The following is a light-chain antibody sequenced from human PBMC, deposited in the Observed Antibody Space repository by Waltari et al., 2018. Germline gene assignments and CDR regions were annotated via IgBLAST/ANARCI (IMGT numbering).Light chain of an antibody. CDR1: QDISTD. Sequence: DIQLTQSPSSLSASVGDTVTISCRASQDISTDLDWFQQIPGKAPNLLIYDASTLESGVPFRFSGSGSGTEFTLTISSLRPEDFAIYYCLQYNTYPFTFGPGTKLDIK. J-gene: IGKJ3*01. V-gene: IGKV1-17*01. CDR2: DAS. CDR3: LQYNTYPFT.